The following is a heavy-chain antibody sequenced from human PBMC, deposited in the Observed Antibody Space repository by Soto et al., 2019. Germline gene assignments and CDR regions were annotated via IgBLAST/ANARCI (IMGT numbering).Heavy chain of an antibody. CDR3: ARTVNGGFDY. CDR2: IYYNGTT. Sequence: SETLSLTCTVSGGSISSPNFYWSWIRQHPGKGLEWIGHIYYNGTTYYNPTLKSRVSISVDTSKNQFSLKLSSVTAADTAVYYCARTVNGGFDYWGQGTLVTVSS. CDR1: GGSISSPNFY. J-gene: IGHJ4*02. V-gene: IGHV4-31*03. D-gene: IGHD3-22*01.